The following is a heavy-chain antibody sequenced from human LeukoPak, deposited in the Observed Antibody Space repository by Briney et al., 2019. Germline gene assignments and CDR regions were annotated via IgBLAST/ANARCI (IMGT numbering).Heavy chain of an antibody. CDR1: GGPFSSHY. Sequence: PSETLSLTCGVSGGPFSSHYWTWIRQPPGKGLEWIGEINPRGSTNYNPSLESRVTVSADTSRNQLSLSLTSVTAADSAVYFCARGLRQGSAWSWGPKEKSYQYMDVWGTGTTVIVSS. D-gene: IGHD6-19*01. V-gene: IGHV4-34*01. CDR3: ARGLRQGSAWSWGPKEKSYQYMDV. CDR2: INPRGST. J-gene: IGHJ6*04.